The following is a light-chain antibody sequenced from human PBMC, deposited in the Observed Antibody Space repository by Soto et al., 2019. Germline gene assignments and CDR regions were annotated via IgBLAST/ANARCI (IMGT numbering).Light chain of an antibody. Sequence: PGERVTLSCRSSQSVSSSYLTWYQQKPGQGPRLLIYGASTRATSIPARFSGSGSGTEFTLTISSLQSEDYAVYFCQQYHVWPKWTFGQGTKVDIK. V-gene: IGKV3D-15*01. CDR1: QSVSSSY. J-gene: IGKJ1*01. CDR3: QQYHVWPKWT. CDR2: GAS.